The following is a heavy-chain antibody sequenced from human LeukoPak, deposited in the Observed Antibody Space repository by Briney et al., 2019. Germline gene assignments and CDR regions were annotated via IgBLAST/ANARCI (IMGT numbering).Heavy chain of an antibody. J-gene: IGHJ4*02. D-gene: IGHD3-22*01. CDR3: ARRGGGYDSSGYYNY. V-gene: IGHV4-59*08. Sequence: SETLSLTCTVSGGSISSYYWSWIRQPPGKGLEWIGYIYYSGSTNYNPSLKSRVTISVATSKNQFSLKLSSVTAADTAVYYCARRGGGYDSSGYYNYWGQGTLVTVSS. CDR2: IYYSGST. CDR1: GGSISSYY.